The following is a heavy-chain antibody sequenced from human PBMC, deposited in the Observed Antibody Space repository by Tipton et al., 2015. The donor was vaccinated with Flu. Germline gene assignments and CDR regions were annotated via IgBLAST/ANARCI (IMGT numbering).Heavy chain of an antibody. CDR3: ARLRGSGWVLDS. J-gene: IGHJ4*02. V-gene: IGHV4-39*01. D-gene: IGHD6-19*01. Sequence: PGLVKPSETLSLTCGVSGDSIRSSNYYWGWIRQPPGKGLEWIGNTFHSGNTYYNPSLKSRLTFSVDTSSNEFSLSLSSLTAADTAVYYCARLRGSGWVLDSWGQGLLVTVSS. CDR2: TFHSGNT. CDR1: GDSIRSSNYY.